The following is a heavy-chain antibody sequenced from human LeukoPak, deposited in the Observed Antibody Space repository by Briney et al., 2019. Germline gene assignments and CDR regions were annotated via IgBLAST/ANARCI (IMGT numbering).Heavy chain of an antibody. CDR1: GLPFSRYG. D-gene: IGHD6-13*01. V-gene: IGHV3-30*18. Sequence: GSSLRLPCAPSGLPFSRYGIHWVRQAPGKAVEGVAFISYDGSNQDYGDSVKGGFTIYRGNSKNTRYLQMHSWTAEETAVYYCAKGVVSIAVAGLGYFDYWGQGTLVTVS. J-gene: IGHJ4*02. CDR3: AKGVVSIAVAGLGYFDY. CDR2: ISYDGSNQ.